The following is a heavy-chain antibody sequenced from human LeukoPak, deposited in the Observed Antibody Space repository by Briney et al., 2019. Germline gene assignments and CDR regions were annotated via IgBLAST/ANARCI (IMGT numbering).Heavy chain of an antibody. Sequence: SETLSLTCTVSGVSISNGAYYWSWIRQHPGKSLEWIGYIYYSGSAYYNPSLKSRVSMSVDTSQNQFSLKVNSVTAADTAVYYCARLHGEGFDYWGQGTLVIVSS. CDR3: ARLHGEGFDY. V-gene: IGHV4-31*03. D-gene: IGHD4-17*01. CDR1: GVSISNGAYY. J-gene: IGHJ4*02. CDR2: IYYSGSA.